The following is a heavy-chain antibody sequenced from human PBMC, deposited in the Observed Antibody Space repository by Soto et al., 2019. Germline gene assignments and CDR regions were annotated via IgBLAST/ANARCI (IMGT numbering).Heavy chain of an antibody. V-gene: IGHV3-48*01. D-gene: IGHD3-3*01. CDR2: ISSSSSTI. CDR3: ARESTIFGIVTAYNFDY. CDR1: GFTFSSYK. J-gene: IGHJ4*02. Sequence: GSLRLSCAASGFTFSSYKMNWVRQAPGKGLEWVSYISSSSSTIDYADSVKGRFTISRDNAKNSLYLQMNSLRADDTAVYYCARESTIFGIVTAYNFDYWGQGTLVTVSS.